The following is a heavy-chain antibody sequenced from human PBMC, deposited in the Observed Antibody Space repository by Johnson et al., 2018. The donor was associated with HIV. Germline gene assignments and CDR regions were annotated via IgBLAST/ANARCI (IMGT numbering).Heavy chain of an antibody. CDR1: GFTFSSYD. J-gene: IGHJ3*02. Sequence: VQLVESGGGVVQPGGSLRLSCAASGFTFSSYDMHWVRQATGKGLEWVSAIGTAGDTYYPGSVKGRFTISRDNSKNTLYLQMNSLRAEDTAVYYCAKEQSVVVIGIGAFDIWGQGTMVTVSS. CDR2: IGTAGDT. CDR3: AKEQSVVVIGIGAFDI. V-gene: IGHV3-13*01. D-gene: IGHD3-22*01.